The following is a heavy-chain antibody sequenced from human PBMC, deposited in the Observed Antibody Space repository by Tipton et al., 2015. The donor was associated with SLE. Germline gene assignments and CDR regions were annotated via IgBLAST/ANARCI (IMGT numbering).Heavy chain of an antibody. J-gene: IGHJ1*01. CDR2: IYTSGST. V-gene: IGHV4-61*02. CDR1: GGSISSGSYY. Sequence: TLSLTCTVSGGSISSGSYYWSWIRQPAGKGLEWIGRIYTSGSTNYNPSLKSRVTISVDTSKNQFSLKLSSVTAADTAVYYCARCGQQLVTDYSFQHWGQGTLVTVSS. CDR3: ARCGQQLVTDYSFQH. D-gene: IGHD6-13*01.